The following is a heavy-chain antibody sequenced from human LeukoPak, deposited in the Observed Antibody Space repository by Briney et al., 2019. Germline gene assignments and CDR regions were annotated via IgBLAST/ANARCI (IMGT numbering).Heavy chain of an antibody. D-gene: IGHD1-14*01. CDR3: ARVSGGVKATYYYGMDV. Sequence: GGSLRLSCAASGFTVSSNYMSWVRQAPGKGLEWVSVIYSGGRTYYADSVKGRFTISRDNSKNTLYLQMNSLRAEDTAVYYCARVSGGVKATYYYGMDVWGQGTTVTVSS. V-gene: IGHV3-53*01. CDR2: IYSGGRT. J-gene: IGHJ6*02. CDR1: GFTVSSNY.